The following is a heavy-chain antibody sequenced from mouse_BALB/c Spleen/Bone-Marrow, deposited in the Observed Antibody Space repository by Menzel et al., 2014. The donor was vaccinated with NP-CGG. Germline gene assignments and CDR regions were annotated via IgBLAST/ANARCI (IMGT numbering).Heavy chain of an antibody. Sequence: VNVVESGPELVKPGASVKMSCKASGYTFTSYFIHWVKQRPGQGLEWIGWIYPGDGSTKYNEKFKVKTTLTADKSSSTAYMFLSSLTSEDSAIYFCAYYRYDKYFDVWGAGTTVTVSS. CDR2: IYPGDGST. D-gene: IGHD2-14*01. CDR3: AYYRYDKYFDV. J-gene: IGHJ1*01. CDR1: GYTFTSYF. V-gene: IGHV1S56*01.